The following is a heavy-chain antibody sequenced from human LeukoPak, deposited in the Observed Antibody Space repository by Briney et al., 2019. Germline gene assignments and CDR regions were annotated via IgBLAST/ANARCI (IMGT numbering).Heavy chain of an antibody. J-gene: IGHJ4*02. CDR1: GGTLSSYP. CDR2: IIPIFATA. D-gene: IGHD1-26*01. CDR3: ARDALDQLGATYFDY. V-gene: IGHV1-69*13. Sequence: SVKVSCKASGGTLSSYPISWVRQAPGQGLEWLGGIIPIFATANYAQKFQGRVTFTADESTSTAFMELTSLRSEDTAVYYCARDALDQLGATYFDYWGQGTLVTVSS.